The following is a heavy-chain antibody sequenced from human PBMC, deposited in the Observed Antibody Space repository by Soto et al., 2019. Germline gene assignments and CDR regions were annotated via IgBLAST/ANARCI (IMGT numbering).Heavy chain of an antibody. CDR1: GGSFSCYY. D-gene: IGHD4-17*01. V-gene: IGHV4-34*01. CDR2: INHSGST. CDR3: ARGFPSSPRKRLRWPNFDY. Sequence: PSETLSLTCAVYGGSFSCYYWSWIRQPPGKGLEWIGEINHSGSTNYNPSLKSRVTISVDTSKNQFSLKLSSVTAADTAVYYCARGFPSSPRKRLRWPNFDYWGQGTLVTVSS. J-gene: IGHJ4*02.